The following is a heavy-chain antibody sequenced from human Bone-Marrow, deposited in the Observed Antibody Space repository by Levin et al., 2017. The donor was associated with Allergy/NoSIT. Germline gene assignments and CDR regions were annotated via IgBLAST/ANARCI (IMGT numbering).Heavy chain of an antibody. D-gene: IGHD3-10*01. Sequence: GESLKISCAVSGFTVTNNYMSWVRLAPGKGLEWVSVIYSGGDTSYADSVKGRFTISRDSSTLYLQMNSLSAEDTAVYYCARLLFGELPANYYWGRGTLVTVSS. CDR2: IYSGGDT. J-gene: IGHJ4*02. V-gene: IGHV3-53*01. CDR3: ARLLFGELPANYY. CDR1: GFTVTNNY.